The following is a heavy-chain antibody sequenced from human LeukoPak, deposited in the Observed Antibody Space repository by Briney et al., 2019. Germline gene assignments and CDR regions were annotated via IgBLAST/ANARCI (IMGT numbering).Heavy chain of an antibody. V-gene: IGHV4-59*01. CDR2: IYYSGST. Sequence: SETLSLTCNVSGGSISSYYWNWIRQPPGKGLEWIGYIYYSGSTNYNPSLKSRVTVSVDTSKNQLSLKLRSVTAADTDVYYCASADYTNYYFDFWGQGTLVTVSS. D-gene: IGHD4-11*01. CDR1: GGSISSYY. CDR3: ASADYTNYYFDF. J-gene: IGHJ4*02.